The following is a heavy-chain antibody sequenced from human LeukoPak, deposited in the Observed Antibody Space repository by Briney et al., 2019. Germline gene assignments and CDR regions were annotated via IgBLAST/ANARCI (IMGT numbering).Heavy chain of an antibody. CDR3: ARGLTDYYDSSGYGWFDP. CDR2: INHSGST. V-gene: IGHV4-34*01. D-gene: IGHD3-22*01. Sequence: SETLSLTCAVYGGSFSGYYWSWIRQPPGKGLEGIGEINHSGSTNYNPSLKSRVTISVDTSKNQFSLMLSCVTAADTAVYYCARGLTDYYDSSGYGWFDPWGQGTLVTVSS. CDR1: GGSFSGYY. J-gene: IGHJ5*02.